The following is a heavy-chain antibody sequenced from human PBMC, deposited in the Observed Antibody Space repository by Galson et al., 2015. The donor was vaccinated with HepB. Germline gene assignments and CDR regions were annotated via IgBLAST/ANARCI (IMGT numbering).Heavy chain of an antibody. CDR3: ARGYAYGSGSNWFDP. J-gene: IGHJ5*02. CDR2: INHSGST. D-gene: IGHD3-10*01. V-gene: IGHV4-34*01. Sequence: LSLTCAVYGGSFSGYYWSWIRQPPGKGLEWIGEINHSGSTDYNPSLKSRVTISVDTSKNQFSLKLSSVTAADTAVYYCARGYAYGSGSNWFDPWGQGTLVTVSS. CDR1: GGSFSGYY.